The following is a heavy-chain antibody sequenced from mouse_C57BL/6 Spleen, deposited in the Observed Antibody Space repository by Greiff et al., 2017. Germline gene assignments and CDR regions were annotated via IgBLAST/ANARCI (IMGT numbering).Heavy chain of an antibody. CDR1: GYTFTSYW. J-gene: IGHJ4*01. CDR2: IHPNSGST. Sequence: VQLQQPGAELVKPGASVKLSCKASGYTFTSYWMHWVKQRPGQGLEWIGMIHPNSGSTNYNEKFKSKATLTVDKSSSTAYMQLSSLTSEDSAVYYCARPYGKDAMDYWGQGTSVTVSS. D-gene: IGHD2-1*01. CDR3: ARPYGKDAMDY. V-gene: IGHV1-64*01.